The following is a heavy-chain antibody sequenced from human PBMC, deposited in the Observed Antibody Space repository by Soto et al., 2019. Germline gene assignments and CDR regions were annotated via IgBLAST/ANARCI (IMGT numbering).Heavy chain of an antibody. Sequence: EVQLVESGGGLVQPGGSLRLSCAASGFTFRGYSMNWVRQAPGKGLEWVSYISSSSSTIYYADSVKGRFTISRDNAKNSLYLQMNSLRDEDTAVYYCARDIVCSGGSCYYYGMDVWGQGTTVTVSS. D-gene: IGHD2-15*01. CDR2: ISSSSSTI. V-gene: IGHV3-48*02. CDR3: ARDIVCSGGSCYYYGMDV. J-gene: IGHJ6*02. CDR1: GFTFRGYS.